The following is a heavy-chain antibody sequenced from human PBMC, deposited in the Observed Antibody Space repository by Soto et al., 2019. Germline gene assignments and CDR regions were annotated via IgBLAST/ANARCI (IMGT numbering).Heavy chain of an antibody. CDR2: IYPRDSDT. CDR3: ARGWVRSRWTHGYYCGMDV. CDR1: GYSFTSYW. Sequence: PGESLKISCKGSGYSFTSYWIGWVRQMPGKGLEWMGIIYPRDSDTRYSPSFQGQLTISADKSISTSHLLWRSLRPSDPPMYHCARGWVRSRWTHGYYCGMDVWGQGTTVTVSS. J-gene: IGHJ6*02. V-gene: IGHV5-51*01. D-gene: IGHD6-13*01.